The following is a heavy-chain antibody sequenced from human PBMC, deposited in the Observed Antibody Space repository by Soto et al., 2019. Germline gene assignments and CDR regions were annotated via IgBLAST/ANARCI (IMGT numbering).Heavy chain of an antibody. CDR2: IVPILGIA. D-gene: IGHD6-19*01. J-gene: IGHJ3*02. Sequence: QVQLVQSGAEVKKPGSSVKVSCKASGGTFSSYTISWVRQAPGQGLEWMGRIVPILGIANYAQKFQGRVTITADKSTSTAYMELRSLRSEDTAVYYCARGAGVIAVLPAIAVDSWGQGTIVTVSS. CDR1: GGTFSSYT. CDR3: ARGAGVIAVLPAIAVDS. V-gene: IGHV1-69*02.